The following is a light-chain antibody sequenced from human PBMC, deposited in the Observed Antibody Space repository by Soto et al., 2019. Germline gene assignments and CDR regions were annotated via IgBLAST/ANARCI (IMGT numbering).Light chain of an antibody. CDR2: NAA. CDR3: QQYDGDSRG. J-gene: IGKJ1*01. Sequence: SQMTQSPSALSASVGDRVTITGRASQSISILLAWYQQKPGQATKLLIYNAAYLESGVPSRFSGSGSGKEFTLPLNRLQSDDFAIYYCQQYDGDSRGFGQGTKV. CDR1: QSISIL. V-gene: IGKV1-5*01.